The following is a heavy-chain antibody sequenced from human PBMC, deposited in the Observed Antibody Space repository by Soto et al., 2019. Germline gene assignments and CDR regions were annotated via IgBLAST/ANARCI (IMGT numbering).Heavy chain of an antibody. V-gene: IGHV3-23*01. D-gene: IGHD2-8*01. J-gene: IGHJ4*02. CDR1: GFTFSSYA. CDR3: AKDYRMAEPLTDY. Sequence: GESLKISCAASGFTFSSYAMGWVRQAPGKGLEWVSAISGSGGSTYYADSVKGRFTISRDNSKNTLYLQMNSLRAEDTAVYYCAKDYRMAEPLTDYWGQGTLVTVSS. CDR2: ISGSGGST.